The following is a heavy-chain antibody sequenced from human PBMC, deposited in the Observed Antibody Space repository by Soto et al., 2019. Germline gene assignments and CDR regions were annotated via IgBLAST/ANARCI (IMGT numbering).Heavy chain of an antibody. J-gene: IGHJ3*02. Sequence: QVQLEQSGAEVKKPGSSVKISCKASGGTLSDHGVSWLRQAPGQGLEWVGGTIPVFNTANYAPKFQGRVTNAADKSTNIAYMALCSLRSDDTAFYYCARGVYGSGNYYTGPSAFDIWGQGTLVIVSS. CDR1: GGTLSDHG. CDR2: TIPVFNTA. V-gene: IGHV1-69*06. CDR3: ARGVYGSGNYYTGPSAFDI. D-gene: IGHD3-10*01.